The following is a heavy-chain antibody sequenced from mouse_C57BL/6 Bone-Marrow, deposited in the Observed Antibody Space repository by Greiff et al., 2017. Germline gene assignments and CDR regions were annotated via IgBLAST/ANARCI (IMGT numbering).Heavy chain of an antibody. CDR3: ASSTTVVATGAY. J-gene: IGHJ3*01. D-gene: IGHD1-1*01. V-gene: IGHV1-74*01. CDR1: GYTFTSYW. CDR2: IHPSDSDT. Sequence: QVQLQQPGAELVKPGASVKVSCKASGYTFTSYWMHWVKQRPGQGLEWIGRIHPSDSDTNYNQKFKGKATLTVDKSSSTAYMQLSSLTSEDSAVYCCASSTTVVATGAYWGQGTLVTVSA.